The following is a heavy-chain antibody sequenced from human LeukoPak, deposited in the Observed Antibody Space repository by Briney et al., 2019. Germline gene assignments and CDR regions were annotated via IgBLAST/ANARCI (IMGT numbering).Heavy chain of an antibody. J-gene: IGHJ4*02. CDR2: ISYDGSNK. D-gene: IGHD6-13*01. V-gene: IGHV3-30-3*01. Sequence: GGSLRLSCAASGFTFSRYWMSWVRQAPGKGLEWVAVISYDGSNKYYADSVKGRFTISRDNSQNTLYLQMNSLRAEDTAVYYCARESGTGFDYWGQGTLVTVSS. CDR3: ARESGTGFDY. CDR1: GFTFSRYW.